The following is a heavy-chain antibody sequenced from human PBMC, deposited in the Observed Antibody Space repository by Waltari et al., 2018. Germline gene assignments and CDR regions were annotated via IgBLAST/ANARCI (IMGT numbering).Heavy chain of an antibody. CDR1: GGTFSSYA. CDR2: MNPNSGNT. V-gene: IGHV1-8*02. D-gene: IGHD7-27*01. CDR3: ARGPWGSQSDY. J-gene: IGHJ4*02. Sequence: QVQLVQSGAEVKKPGSSVKVSCKASGGTFSSYAISWVRQAPGQGLEWMGWMNPNSGNTGYAQKFQGRVTMTRNTSISTAYMELSSLRSEDTAVYYCARGPWGSQSDYWGQGTLVTVSS.